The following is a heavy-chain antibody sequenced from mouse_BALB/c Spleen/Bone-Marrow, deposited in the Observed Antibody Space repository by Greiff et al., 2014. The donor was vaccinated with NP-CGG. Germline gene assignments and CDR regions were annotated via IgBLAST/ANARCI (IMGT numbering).Heavy chain of an antibody. CDR2: INPSNGRT. Sequence: QVQLQQPGAELVKPGASVKLSCKASGYTFPSYWMHWVKQRPGQGLEWIGEINPSNGRTNYNEKFKSKATLTVDKSSSTAYMQLSSLTSEDSAVYYCARSDGYYPYYYAMDYWGQGTSVTVSS. D-gene: IGHD2-3*01. V-gene: IGHV1S81*02. CDR3: ARSDGYYPYYYAMDY. CDR1: GYTFPSYW. J-gene: IGHJ4*01.